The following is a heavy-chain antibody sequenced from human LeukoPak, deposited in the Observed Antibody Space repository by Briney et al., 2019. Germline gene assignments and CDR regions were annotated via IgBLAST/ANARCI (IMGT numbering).Heavy chain of an antibody. D-gene: IGHD5-24*01. CDR1: GFTFRSYA. J-gene: IGHJ4*02. V-gene: IGHV3-30*04. CDR2: ISYDGSNK. CDR3: ARDQDGYNDY. Sequence: GGSLRLSCAASGFTFRSYAMHGVRQAPGKGLEWVAVISYDGSNKYYAASVKGGFTISRDNSKNTLYLQMNSLRAEDTAVYYCARDQDGYNDYWGQGTLVTVSS.